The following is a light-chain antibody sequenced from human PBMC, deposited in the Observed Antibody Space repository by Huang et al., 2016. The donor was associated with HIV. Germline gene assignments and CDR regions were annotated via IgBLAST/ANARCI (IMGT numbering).Light chain of an antibody. Sequence: EIVMTQSPATLSVSPGERATISCRASQSVTGNLAWYQQKPGQAPRLLIYGVSTRATGNAARFNASGSGTEFTLTINSLQSEDFAVYYCQQYNNWPRTFGPGTKVDVK. V-gene: IGKV3-15*01. CDR2: GVS. CDR3: QQYNNWPRT. J-gene: IGKJ3*01. CDR1: QSVTGN.